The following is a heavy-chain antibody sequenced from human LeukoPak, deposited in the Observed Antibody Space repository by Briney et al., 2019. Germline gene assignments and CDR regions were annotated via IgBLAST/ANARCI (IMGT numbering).Heavy chain of an antibody. V-gene: IGHV3-30*02. CDR1: GFTFSSYG. CDR3: AKRHTTGWYLFDY. J-gene: IGHJ4*02. Sequence: GGSLRLSCAASGFTFSSYGMHWVRQAPGKGLEWVAFIRYDGSNKYYADSVKGRFTISRDGSKNTLFLEMNSLRVEDTAVYYCAKRHTTGWYLFDYWGQGTLVTVSS. D-gene: IGHD6-19*01. CDR2: IRYDGSNK.